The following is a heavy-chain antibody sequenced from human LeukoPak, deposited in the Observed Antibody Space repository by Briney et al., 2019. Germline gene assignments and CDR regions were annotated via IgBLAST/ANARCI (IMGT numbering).Heavy chain of an antibody. CDR1: GFTFDDYA. Sequence: GGSLRLSCAASGFTFDDYAMHWVRQAPGKGLEWVSGISWNSGSIGYADSVKGRFTISRDNAKNSLYLQMNSLRAEDMALYYCAREEAISRNFDYWGQGTLVAVSS. J-gene: IGHJ4*02. D-gene: IGHD3-9*01. CDR2: ISWNSGSI. CDR3: AREEAISRNFDY. V-gene: IGHV3-9*03.